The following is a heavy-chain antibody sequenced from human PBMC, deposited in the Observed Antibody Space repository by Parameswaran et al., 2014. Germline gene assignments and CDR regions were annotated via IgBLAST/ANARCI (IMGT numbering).Heavy chain of an antibody. Sequence: WVRQAPGQGLEWMGWMNPNSGNTGYAQKFQGRVTMTRNTSISTAYMELSSLRSEDTAVYYCAREGGQTGDRGWGQGTLVTVSS. CDR3: AREGGQTGDRG. V-gene: IGHV1-8*01. CDR2: MNPNSGNT. D-gene: IGHD7-27*01. J-gene: IGHJ4*02.